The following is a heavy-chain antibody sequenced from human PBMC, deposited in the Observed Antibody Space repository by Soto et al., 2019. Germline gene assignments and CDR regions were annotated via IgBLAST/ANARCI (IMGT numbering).Heavy chain of an antibody. V-gene: IGHV1-69*04. CDR3: ARGDSSPWFYFDH. CDR1: GGFLSSFA. D-gene: IGHD6-13*01. Sequence: QVQMEQSGPEVRKPGSSLKVSCKPSGGFLSSFAINWVRQAPGQGLEWMGRIIPIVDVANSAQRFQDRITFSEDKATGTAYMELSSLRPDDAAVYYWARGDSSPWFYFDHWGLGSLVTVSS. J-gene: IGHJ4*02. CDR2: IIPIVDVA.